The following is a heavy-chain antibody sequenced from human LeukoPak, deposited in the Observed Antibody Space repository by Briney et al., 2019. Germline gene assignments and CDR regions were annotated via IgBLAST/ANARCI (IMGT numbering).Heavy chain of an antibody. V-gene: IGHV1-18*04. Sequence: ASVKVSCKASGYTFTSYYMHWVRQAPGQGLEWMGWISVYSGNTKYAQKFQGRVTMTTDTSTSTAYLELRSLKSDDTAVYYCARNSSSLYGGDYYSLDVWGLGTTVIVSS. CDR2: ISVYSGNT. D-gene: IGHD6-13*01. CDR3: ARNSSSLYGGDYYSLDV. J-gene: IGHJ6*02. CDR1: GYTFTSYY.